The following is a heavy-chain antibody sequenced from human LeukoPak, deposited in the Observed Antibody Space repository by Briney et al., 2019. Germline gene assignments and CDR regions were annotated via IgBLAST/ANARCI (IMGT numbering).Heavy chain of an antibody. CDR3: AREGPRDIVVVPAARTYLKDY. Sequence: ASVKVSCKASGYTFTSYGISWVRQAPGQGLEWMGWISAYNGNTNYAQKLQGRVTMTTDTSTSTAYMELRSLRSDDTAVYYCAREGPRDIVVVPAARTYLKDYWGQGTLVTVSS. CDR1: GYTFTSYG. V-gene: IGHV1-18*01. D-gene: IGHD2-2*01. J-gene: IGHJ4*02. CDR2: ISAYNGNT.